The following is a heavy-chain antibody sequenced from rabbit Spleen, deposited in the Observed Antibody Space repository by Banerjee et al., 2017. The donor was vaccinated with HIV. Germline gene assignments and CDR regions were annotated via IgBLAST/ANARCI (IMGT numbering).Heavy chain of an antibody. CDR3: ARDLVAVIGWNFNL. J-gene: IGHJ4*01. Sequence: QQQLEESGGGLVQPEGSLTLTCKASGFDFNGHWMCWVRQAPGKGLEWIACILIVTGKSVYASWAKGRFMMSRTSSTTVTLQMTSLTAADTATYFCARDLVAVIGWNFNLWGQGTLVTVS. V-gene: IGHV1S45*01. D-gene: IGHD1-1*01. CDR1: GFDFNGHW. CDR2: ILIVTGKS.